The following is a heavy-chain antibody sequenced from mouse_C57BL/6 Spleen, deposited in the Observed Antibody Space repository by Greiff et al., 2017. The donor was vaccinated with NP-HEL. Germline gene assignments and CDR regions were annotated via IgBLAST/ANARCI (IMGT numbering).Heavy chain of an antibody. J-gene: IGHJ2*01. D-gene: IGHD3-2*02. CDR3: TVPDSSGLDY. V-gene: IGHV6-3*01. Sequence: EVKLVESGGGLVQPGGSMKLSCVASGFTFSNYWMNWVRQSPEKGLEWVAQIRLKSDNYATHYAESVKGRFTISRDDSKSSVYLQMNNLRAEDTGIYYCTVPDSSGLDYWGQGTTLTVSS. CDR1: GFTFSNYW. CDR2: IRLKSDNYAT.